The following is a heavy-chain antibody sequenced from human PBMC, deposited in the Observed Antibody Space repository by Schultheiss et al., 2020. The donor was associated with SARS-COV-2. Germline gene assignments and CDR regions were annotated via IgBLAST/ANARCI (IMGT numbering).Heavy chain of an antibody. J-gene: IGHJ5*02. Sequence: SETLSLTCTVSGGSISRGGNSWSWIRQPPGKGLEWIGRVYAIGSFKYNPSLKSRVTLSVDTSKNQFSLQLTSVTAADTAVYYCARGFWGDWFDPWGQGTLVTVSS. CDR1: GGSISRGGNS. CDR3: ARGFWGDWFDP. V-gene: IGHV4-61*02. CDR2: VYAIGSF. D-gene: IGHD3-16*01.